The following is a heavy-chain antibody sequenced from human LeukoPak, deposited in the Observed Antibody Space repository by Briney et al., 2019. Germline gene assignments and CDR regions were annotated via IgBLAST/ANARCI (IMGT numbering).Heavy chain of an antibody. CDR1: GGSISSSSYY. D-gene: IGHD2-15*01. J-gene: IGHJ6*03. Sequence: SETLSLTCTVSGGSISSSSYYWGWIRQPPGKGLEWIGSIYYSGSTYYNPSLKSRVTISVDTSKNQFSLKLSSVTAADTAVYYCARDFEDIVVVVAATYYYYYMDVWGKGTTVTVSS. CDR2: IYYSGST. V-gene: IGHV4-39*07. CDR3: ARDFEDIVVVVAATYYYYYMDV.